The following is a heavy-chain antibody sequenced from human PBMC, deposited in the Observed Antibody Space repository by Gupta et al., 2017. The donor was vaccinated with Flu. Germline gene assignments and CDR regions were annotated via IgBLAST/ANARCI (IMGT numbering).Heavy chain of an antibody. D-gene: IGHD3-3*01. Sequence: QVPLQQWGAGLLKPSATLSLTCAVYVRSFSGYYWRWLRQPPGKGLEWIGEIKQSGSTNYNPSLKSRVTISVDTSKNQFSLKLSSVTAADTAVYYCARGGVDFWSGYSRKSFNPWGQGTLVTVSS. CDR2: IKQSGST. J-gene: IGHJ5*02. CDR3: ARGGVDFWSGYSRKSFNP. V-gene: IGHV4-34*01. CDR1: VRSFSGYY.